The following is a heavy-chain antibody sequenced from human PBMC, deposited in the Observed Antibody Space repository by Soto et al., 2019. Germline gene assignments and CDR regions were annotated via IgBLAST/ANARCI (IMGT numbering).Heavy chain of an antibody. CDR1: GYTFTSHY. CDR2: INPTGAGT. Sequence: ASVKVSCKASGYTFTSHYIHSVRQAPGQGLEWVGIINPTGAGTSYAQEFQGRVTMTRDPSTSTVYMELSSLRSEDTAVYYCARGGSASGSYDYWGQGTLVTVSS. V-gene: IGHV1-46*01. D-gene: IGHD3-10*01. J-gene: IGHJ4*02. CDR3: ARGGSASGSYDY.